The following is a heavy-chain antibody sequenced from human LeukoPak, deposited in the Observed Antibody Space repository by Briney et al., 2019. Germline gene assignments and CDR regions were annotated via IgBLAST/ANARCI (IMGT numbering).Heavy chain of an antibody. CDR2: ISAYNGNT. V-gene: IGHV1-18*04. J-gene: IGHJ4*02. CDR3: ARSKRYSGYDSRGDLDH. Sequence: ASVKVSCKASGYTFTSYGISWVRQAPGQGLEWMGWISAYNGNTNYAQKLQGRVTMTTDTSTSTAYMELRSLRSDDTAVYYCARSKRYSGYDSRGDLDHWGQGTLVTVSS. CDR1: GYTFTSYG. D-gene: IGHD5-12*01.